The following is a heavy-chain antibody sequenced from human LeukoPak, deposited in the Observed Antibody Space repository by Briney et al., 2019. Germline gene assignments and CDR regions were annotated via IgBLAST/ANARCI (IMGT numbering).Heavy chain of an antibody. V-gene: IGHV4-31*03. J-gene: IGHJ4*02. D-gene: IGHD6-13*01. Sequence: SETLSLTCTVSGGSISSGGYYWSWIRQHPGKGLEWIGYIYYSGSTYYNPSLKSRVTISVDTSKNQFSLKLSSVTAADTAVYYCARDASGIAAGDVYYFDYWGQGTLVTVSS. CDR3: ARDASGIAAGDVYYFDY. CDR2: IYYSGST. CDR1: GGSISSGGYY.